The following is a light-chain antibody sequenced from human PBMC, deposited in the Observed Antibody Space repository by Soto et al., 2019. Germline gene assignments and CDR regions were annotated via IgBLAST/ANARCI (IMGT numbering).Light chain of an antibody. CDR2: GAS. CDR3: QQYNNWPWT. CDR1: QSVGSN. J-gene: IGKJ1*01. Sequence: EIVMMQSPATLSVSPGERATLSCRASQSVGSNFAWYQQKPGQAPRLLIYGASTRATGIPARFSGSGSGTELTLTISILESEDLAVYYCQQYNNWPWTFGQGTKVEIK. V-gene: IGKV3D-15*01.